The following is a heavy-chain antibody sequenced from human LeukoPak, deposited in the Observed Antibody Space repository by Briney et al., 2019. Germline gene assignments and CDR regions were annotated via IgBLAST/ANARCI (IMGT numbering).Heavy chain of an antibody. V-gene: IGHV4-39*07. CDR2: IYYSGST. CDR1: GGSISSSSYY. J-gene: IGHJ6*02. Sequence: SETLSLTCTVSGGSISSSSYYWGWIRQPPGKGLEWSGSIYYSGSTYYNPSLKSRVTISVDTSKNQFSLKLSSVTAADTAVYYCARDKWELQYYYYGIDVWGQGTTVTVSS. CDR3: ARDKWELQYYYYGIDV. D-gene: IGHD1-26*01.